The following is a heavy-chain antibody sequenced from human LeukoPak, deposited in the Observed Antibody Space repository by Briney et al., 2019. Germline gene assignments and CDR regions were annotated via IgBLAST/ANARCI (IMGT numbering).Heavy chain of an antibody. V-gene: IGHV3-66*01. D-gene: IGHD3-22*01. CDR2: LYSGGST. CDR1: GFTVSSNY. J-gene: IGHJ1*01. CDR3: ARDPVHYYDNSGYYRYFQH. Sequence: GGSLRLSCTASGFTVSSNYMTWVRQAPGKGLEWVSVLYSGGSTNYADSVKGRFTISRDNSKNTLYLQMNSLRAEDTAVYYCARDPVHYYDNSGYYRYFQHWGQGTLVTVSS.